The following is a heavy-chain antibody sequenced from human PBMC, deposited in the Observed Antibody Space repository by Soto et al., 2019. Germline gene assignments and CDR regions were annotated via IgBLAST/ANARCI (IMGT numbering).Heavy chain of an antibody. CDR1: GFTFSSYA. Sequence: GGLRLSCAASGFTFSSYAMSWVRQAPGKGLEWVSGISGSGDSTYYADSVKGRFTISRDNSKNTLYLQMNSLRAEDTAVYYCAKGVPGIAVAGTGYFQHWGRGTLVTVSS. J-gene: IGHJ1*01. CDR3: AKGVPGIAVAGTGYFQH. D-gene: IGHD6-19*01. CDR2: ISGSGDST. V-gene: IGHV3-23*01.